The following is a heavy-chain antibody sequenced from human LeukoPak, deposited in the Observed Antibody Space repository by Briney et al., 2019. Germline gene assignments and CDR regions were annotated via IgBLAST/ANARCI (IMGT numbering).Heavy chain of an antibody. D-gene: IGHD5-12*01. CDR2: ICPDSKYI. CDR1: GFTFRTYN. Sequence: GGSLPVPRAGCGFTFRTYNIKWARQAAGRGLAWVSFICPDSKYIYLANSGKGRFTISRDNTQNSLYRQMNSLRAEDTALYYCARVVALATDYWGQGTLVTVSS. J-gene: IGHJ4*02. V-gene: IGHV3-21*01. CDR3: ARVVALATDY.